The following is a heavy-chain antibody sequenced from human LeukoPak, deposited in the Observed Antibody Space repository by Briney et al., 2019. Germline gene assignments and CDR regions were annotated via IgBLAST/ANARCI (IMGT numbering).Heavy chain of an antibody. D-gene: IGHD3-9*01. CDR2: IYYSGST. CDR1: GGSFSGYY. CDR3: ARMNILTGGPDY. J-gene: IGHJ4*02. V-gene: IGHV4-59*08. Sequence: PSETLSLTCAVYGGSFSGYYWSWIRQPPGKGLEWIGYIYYSGSTNYNPSLKSRVTISVDTSKNQFSLKLSSVTAADTAVYYCARMNILTGGPDYWGQGTLATVSS.